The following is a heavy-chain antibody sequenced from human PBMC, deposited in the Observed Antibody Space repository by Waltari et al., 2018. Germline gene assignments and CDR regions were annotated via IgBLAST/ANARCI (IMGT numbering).Heavy chain of an antibody. V-gene: IGHV4-38-2*02. Sequence: QVQLQESGPGLVTPSETLSLTCAGSGYSISSGYFWGWIRQPPGKGLEWIGSVYHTGSTYYNPSLKSRVTISVDMSKNQFSLELTSVTAADTAVYYCARDRRHTIFGVVSLFDYWGQGALVTVSS. D-gene: IGHD3-3*01. CDR1: GYSISSGYF. J-gene: IGHJ4*02. CDR2: VYHTGST. CDR3: ARDRRHTIFGVVSLFDY.